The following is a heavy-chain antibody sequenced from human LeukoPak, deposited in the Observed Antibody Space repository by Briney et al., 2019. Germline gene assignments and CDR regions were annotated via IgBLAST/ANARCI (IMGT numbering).Heavy chain of an antibody. V-gene: IGHV1-24*01. D-gene: IGHD3/OR15-3a*01. J-gene: IGHJ6*02. CDR2: FDPEDGET. CDR3: ARVAGTGFPSYYYYGMDV. CDR1: GYTLTELS. Sequence: ASVKVSCKVSGYTLTELSMHWVRQAPGKGLEWMGGFDPEDGETIYAQKFQGRVTMTEDTSTDTAYMELSSLRSEDTAVYYCARVAGTGFPSYYYYGMDVWGQGTTVTVSS.